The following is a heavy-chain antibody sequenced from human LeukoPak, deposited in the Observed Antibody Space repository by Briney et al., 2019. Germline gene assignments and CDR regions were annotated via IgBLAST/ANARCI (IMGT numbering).Heavy chain of an antibody. Sequence: PGGSLRLSCAASGFTFSSYAMSWVRQAPGKGLEWVSAISGSGGSTYYADSVKGRFTISRDNSKNTLYLQMNSLRAEDTAVYYCAKAGSCSSTSCYAHYYYYYMDVWGKGTTVTVSS. CDR2: ISGSGGST. D-gene: IGHD2-2*01. CDR3: AKAGSCSSTSCYAHYYYYYMDV. V-gene: IGHV3-23*01. J-gene: IGHJ6*03. CDR1: GFTFSSYA.